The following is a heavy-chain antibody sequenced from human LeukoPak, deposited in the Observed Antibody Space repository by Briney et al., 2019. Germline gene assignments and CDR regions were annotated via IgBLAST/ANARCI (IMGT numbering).Heavy chain of an antibody. D-gene: IGHD1-1*01. CDR1: GFTFSRIA. CDR2: IRSNGETV. J-gene: IGHJ4*02. Sequence: PGGSLRLSCAASGFTFSRIAMSWVRHAPGKGLEWVSAIRSNGETVYNADSVKGRFTISRDNSRQTLFLQMSSLRVEDTATYYCAKGQELDDGVFDSWGQGTLVTVSS. CDR3: AKGQELDDGVFDS. V-gene: IGHV3-23*01.